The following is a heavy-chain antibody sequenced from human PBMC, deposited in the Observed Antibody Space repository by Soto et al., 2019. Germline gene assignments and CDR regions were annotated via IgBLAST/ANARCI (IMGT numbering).Heavy chain of an antibody. CDR3: ATYPRPYKWTDI. CDR1: GGTLTSYP. V-gene: IGHV1-69*06. J-gene: IGHJ4*02. CDR2: IDPIVDTS. D-gene: IGHD1-20*01. Sequence: QVRLEQSGAEVKKPGSSVRVSCQASGGTLTSYPIHWVRQAPGQGLEWMGVIDPIVDTSNLAENFKTRLTLTADTSTKTVYMDLTSLRSDDTAIYFCATYPRPYKWTDIWGRGTQLTVSS.